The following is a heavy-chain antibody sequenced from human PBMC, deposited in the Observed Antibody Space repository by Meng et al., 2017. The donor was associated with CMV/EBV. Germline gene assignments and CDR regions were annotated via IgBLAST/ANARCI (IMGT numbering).Heavy chain of an antibody. CDR3: ARGRYCSSTSCPRGYFDL. V-gene: IGHV4-34*01. CDR1: GSFSGYD. J-gene: IGHJ2*01. CDR2: INHSGRT. D-gene: IGHD2-2*01. Sequence: GSFSGYDWSWIGQPPGKGLEWSGEINHSGRTNYNPSLKSRVTISVDTSKNQFSLKLSSVTAADTAVYYCARGRYCSSTSCPRGYFDLWGRGTLVTVSS.